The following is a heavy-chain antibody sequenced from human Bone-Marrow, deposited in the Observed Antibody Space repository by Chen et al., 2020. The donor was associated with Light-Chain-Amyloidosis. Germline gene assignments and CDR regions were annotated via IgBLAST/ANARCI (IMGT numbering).Heavy chain of an antibody. J-gene: IGHJ4*02. CDR1: GYTFTDYY. D-gene: IGHD1-26*01. V-gene: IGHV1-69-2*01. CDR2: VDPEHGET. CDR3: ATVGPTREGGDY. Sequence: EVQLVQSGAEVKKPGATVKISCKVSGYTFTDYYIHWVQQAPGNGLEWMGLVDPEHGETKYAKKFQGRVTTTADTSTDTAYMELTGLRSEDTAVYYCATVGPTREGGDYWGQGTPVTVSS.